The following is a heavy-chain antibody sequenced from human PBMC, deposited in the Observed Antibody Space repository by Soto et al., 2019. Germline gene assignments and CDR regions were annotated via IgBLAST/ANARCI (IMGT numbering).Heavy chain of an antibody. D-gene: IGHD2-2*01. J-gene: IGHJ4*02. V-gene: IGHV4-34*12. CDR2: IIHSGST. Sequence: QVQLQQWGAGLLKPSETLSLTCAVYGGSFSGYYWSWIRQPPGKGLEWIGEIIHSGSTNYNPSLKSRVTISVDTSKNQFPLRLSSVTAADTAVYYCARAGYCSSASCRTLGYWGQGTLVTVSS. CDR3: ARAGYCSSASCRTLGY. CDR1: GGSFSGYY.